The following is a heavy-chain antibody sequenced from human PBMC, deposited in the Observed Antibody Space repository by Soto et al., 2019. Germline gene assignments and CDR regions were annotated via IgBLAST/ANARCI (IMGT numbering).Heavy chain of an antibody. CDR2: MNPNNGNA. Sequence: ASMQVSCQASVLTFITYDFSCVRQEDGHGLEWMGWMNPNNGNAGFAQKFRGRINMTRNTSISTAYLELSSLRSDDSAGDGCARRKERSGPYYLDRWGQGTQVTVSS. D-gene: IGHD6-25*01. CDR3: ARRKERSGPYYLDR. J-gene: IGHJ4*02. V-gene: IGHV1-8*01. CDR1: VLTFITYD.